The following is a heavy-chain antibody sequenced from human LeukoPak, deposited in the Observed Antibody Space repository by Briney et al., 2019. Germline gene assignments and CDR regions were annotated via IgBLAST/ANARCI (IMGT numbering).Heavy chain of an antibody. Sequence: GGSLRLSCAASGFTFSSYAMSWVRQAPGKGLEWVSAITGTGGSTYYVASVKGRFTVSRDSSKNTLYLQMSSLRAEDTAMYYCAKVRDTRDWYKDAFDIWGQGTRVTVPS. CDR2: ITGTGGST. CDR1: GFTFSSYA. V-gene: IGHV3-23*01. CDR3: AKVRDTRDWYKDAFDI. D-gene: IGHD6-19*01. J-gene: IGHJ3*02.